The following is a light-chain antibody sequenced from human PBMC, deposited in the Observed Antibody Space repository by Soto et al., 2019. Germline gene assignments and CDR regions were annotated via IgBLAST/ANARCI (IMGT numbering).Light chain of an antibody. CDR2: SDD. Sequence: QSVLTQPPSASGTPGQRVTISCSGSSSNIGSNTVHWYQQLPGTAPKFFVYSDDHRPSWVPGRFSGSKSGTSASLAISGLQSEDEADYYCAAWDDSLNGPVFGTGTKLTVL. CDR3: AAWDDSLNGPV. CDR1: SSNIGSNT. V-gene: IGLV1-44*01. J-gene: IGLJ1*01.